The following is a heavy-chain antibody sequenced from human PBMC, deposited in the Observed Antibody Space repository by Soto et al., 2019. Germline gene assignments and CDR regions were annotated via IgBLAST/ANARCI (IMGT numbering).Heavy chain of an antibody. D-gene: IGHD3-22*01. V-gene: IGHV1-69*01. CDR2: IIPSFGTA. J-gene: IGHJ4*02. CDR3: ASAHYYDSSGYKAGYS. Sequence: QVQLVQSGAEVKKPGSSVKVSCKASGGTFSSYAISWVRQAPGQGLEWMGGIIPSFGTANYAQKFQGRVTISADESTSTAYMELSSLRSADTSVYYCASAHYYDSSGYKAGYSWGQGTPVTVSS. CDR1: GGTFSSYA.